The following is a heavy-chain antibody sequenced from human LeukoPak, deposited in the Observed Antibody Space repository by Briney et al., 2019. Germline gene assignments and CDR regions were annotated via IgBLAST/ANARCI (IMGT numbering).Heavy chain of an antibody. D-gene: IGHD5-24*01. J-gene: IGHJ3*02. Sequence: GGSLRLSCAASGFTFDDYAMHWVRQAPGKGLEWVSLISGDGGSTYYADSVKGRFTISRDNSKNSLYLQTNSLRTEDTALYYCAKDRGRRWLQFFDAFDIWGQGTMVTVSS. CDR2: ISGDGGST. CDR1: GFTFDDYA. V-gene: IGHV3-43*02. CDR3: AKDRGRRWLQFFDAFDI.